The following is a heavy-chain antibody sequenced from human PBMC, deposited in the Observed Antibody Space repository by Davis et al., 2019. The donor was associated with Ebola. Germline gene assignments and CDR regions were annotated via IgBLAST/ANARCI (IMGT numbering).Heavy chain of an antibody. V-gene: IGHV3-74*01. J-gene: IGHJ6*02. Sequence: HTGGSLRLSCAASGFTVSSNYMSWVRQAPGKGLVWVSRINSDGSSTSYADSVKGRFTISRDNAKNTLYLQMNSLRAEDTAVYYCAREVRGWGYYGMDVWGQGTTVTVSS. CDR3: AREVRGWGYYGMDV. CDR2: INSDGSST. CDR1: GFTVSSNY. D-gene: IGHD3-16*01.